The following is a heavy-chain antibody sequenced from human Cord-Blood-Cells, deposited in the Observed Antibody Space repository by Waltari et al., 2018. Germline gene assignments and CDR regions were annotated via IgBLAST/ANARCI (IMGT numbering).Heavy chain of an antibody. CDR3: ARDRIVGATAFDI. CDR2: ISYDGSNK. V-gene: IGHV3-30-3*01. J-gene: IGHJ3*02. D-gene: IGHD1-26*01. Sequence: QVQLVESGGGVVQPGRSLRLSCAASGFTFSSYAMHWVRQAPGKGQEWVAVISYDGSNKYYADSVKGRFTISRDNSKNTLYLQMNSLRAEDTAVYYCARDRIVGATAFDIWGQGTMVTVSS. CDR1: GFTFSSYA.